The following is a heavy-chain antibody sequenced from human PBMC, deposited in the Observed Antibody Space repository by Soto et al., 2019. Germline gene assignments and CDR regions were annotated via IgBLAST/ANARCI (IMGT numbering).Heavy chain of an antibody. CDR2: IHYNGNT. CDR1: GCSISAYS. D-gene: IGHD5-12*01. Sequence: SETLSLTCTVTGCSISAYSWSWVLQPPGKGLEWIGNIHYNGNTKYNPSLKSRVTMSVDTSKNQFSLKLISVTAADTAKYFCAREGNLGRWLQPLDFWGQGTLVTVS. J-gene: IGHJ4*02. V-gene: IGHV4-59*01. CDR3: AREGNLGRWLQPLDF.